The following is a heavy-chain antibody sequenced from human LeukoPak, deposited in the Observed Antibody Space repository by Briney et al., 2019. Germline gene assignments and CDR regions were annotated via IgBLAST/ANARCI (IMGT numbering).Heavy chain of an antibody. CDR2: ISYDGSNK. CDR3: ARDRRIAVAGKEGYFDY. J-gene: IGHJ4*02. Sequence: GGSLGLSCAASGFTFSSYAMSWVRQAPGKGLEWVAVISYDGSNKYYADSVKGRFTISRDNSKNTLYLQMNSLRAEDTAVYYCARDRRIAVAGKEGYFDYWGQGTLVTVSS. D-gene: IGHD6-19*01. V-gene: IGHV3-30-3*01. CDR1: GFTFSSYA.